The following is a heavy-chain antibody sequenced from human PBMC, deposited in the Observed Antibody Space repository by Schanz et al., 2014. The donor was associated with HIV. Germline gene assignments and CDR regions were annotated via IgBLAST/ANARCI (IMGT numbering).Heavy chain of an antibody. CDR1: GYAFSNFG. J-gene: IGHJ4*02. Sequence: QVQLVQSGAEVKMPGASVKVSCKASGYAFSNFGFSWVRRAPGQGLEWMGWISAYTGNTNYAQKFQGRVTMTTDTSTTTAYMELKSLTLDDTAVYYCARDRAGIAVLVDYWGQGSSVTVSS. D-gene: IGHD6-19*01. CDR3: ARDRAGIAVLVDY. CDR2: ISAYTGNT. V-gene: IGHV1-18*01.